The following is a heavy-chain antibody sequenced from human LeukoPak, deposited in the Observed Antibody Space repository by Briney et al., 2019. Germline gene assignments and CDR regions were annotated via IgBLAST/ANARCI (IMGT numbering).Heavy chain of an antibody. CDR3: ATAEWEYFYFDS. CDR2: ASYSGGT. CDR1: GGSVTGGGYY. V-gene: IGHV4-31*03. Sequence: KPSGTLSLTCSVSGGSVTGGGYYWSWIRQHPGKGLEWIGFASYSGGTYYNPSLMSRITISVDRSQNQFSLRMRDVTAADTAVYFCATAEWEYFYFDSWGQGALAAVSS. J-gene: IGHJ4*02. D-gene: IGHD1-26*01.